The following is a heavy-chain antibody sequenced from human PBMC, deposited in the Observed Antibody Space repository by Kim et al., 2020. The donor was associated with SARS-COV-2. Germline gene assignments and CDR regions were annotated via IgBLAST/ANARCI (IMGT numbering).Heavy chain of an antibody. Sequence: GGSLRLSCTASGFTFGDYAMSWVRQAPGKGLEWVGFIRSKAYGGTTEYAASVKGRFTISRDDSKSIAYLQMNSLKTEDTAVYYCTIGVAAAGMGYYYYM. J-gene: IGHJ6*03. D-gene: IGHD6-13*01. CDR1: GFTFGDYA. CDR2: IRSKAYGGTT. CDR3: TIGVAAAGMGYYYYM. V-gene: IGHV3-49*04.